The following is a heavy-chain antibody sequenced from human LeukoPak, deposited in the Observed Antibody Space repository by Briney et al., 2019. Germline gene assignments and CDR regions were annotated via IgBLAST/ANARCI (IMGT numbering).Heavy chain of an antibody. J-gene: IGHJ3*02. V-gene: IGHV1-8*03. Sequence: ASVKVSCKASGYAFTSYDINWVRQATGQGLEWMGWMNPNSGNTGYAQKFQGRVTITRNTSISTAYMELSSLRSEDTAVYYCARGGAYCGGDCRDAFDIWGQGTMATVSS. D-gene: IGHD2-21*02. CDR2: MNPNSGNT. CDR3: ARGGAYCGGDCRDAFDI. CDR1: GYAFTSYD.